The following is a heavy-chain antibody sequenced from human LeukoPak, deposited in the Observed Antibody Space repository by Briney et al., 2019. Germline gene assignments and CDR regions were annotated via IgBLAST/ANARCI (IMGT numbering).Heavy chain of an antibody. Sequence: GGSLRLSCAASGFTFSSYSMNWVRQAPGKGLEWVSYVSSSSSTIYYADSVKGRFTISRDNAKNSLYLQMNSLRAEDTAVYYCASPPNTIFGFYYYMDVWGKGTTVTVSS. D-gene: IGHD3-3*01. CDR3: ASPPNTIFGFYYYMDV. J-gene: IGHJ6*03. CDR2: VSSSSSTI. CDR1: GFTFSSYS. V-gene: IGHV3-48*01.